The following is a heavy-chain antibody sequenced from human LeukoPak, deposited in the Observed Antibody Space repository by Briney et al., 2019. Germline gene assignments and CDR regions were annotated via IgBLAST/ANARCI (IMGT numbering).Heavy chain of an antibody. J-gene: IGHJ4*02. V-gene: IGHV3-43*02. CDR1: GFTFAANA. Sequence: PGGSLRLSCVASGFTFAANAMHCVRQAPGKGLEWVSLMSGDGGNTYYTDSVRGRFTISRDNSKNSLYLQMNGLRPEDTALYYCAKVQKVLLVYVTTFDYWGQGTLVTGSS. CDR3: AKVQKVLLVYVTTFDY. CDR2: MSGDGGNT. D-gene: IGHD2-8*01.